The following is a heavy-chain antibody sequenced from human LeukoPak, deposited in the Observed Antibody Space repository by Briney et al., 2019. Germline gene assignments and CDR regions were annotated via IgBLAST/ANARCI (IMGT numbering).Heavy chain of an antibody. CDR1: GGSFSGYY. V-gene: IGHV4-34*01. D-gene: IGHD3-22*01. J-gene: IGHJ5*02. CDR3: ARGATYYYDSRGFAP. CDR2: INHSGST. Sequence: SGTLSLTCAVYGGSFSGYYWSWIRQPPGKGLEWIGEINHSGSTNYNPSLKSRVTISVDTSKNQFSLKLSSVTAADTAVYYCARGATYYYDSRGFAPCGQGTLVTVSS.